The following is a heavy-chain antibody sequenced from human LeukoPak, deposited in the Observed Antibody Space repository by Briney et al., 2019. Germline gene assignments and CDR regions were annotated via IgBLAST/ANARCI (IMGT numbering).Heavy chain of an antibody. J-gene: IGHJ4*02. V-gene: IGHV3-66*04. D-gene: IGHD5-18*01. Sequence: PGGSLRLSCAASGFTFSSYGMHWVRQAPGKGLEWVSMIYPNGNTFYTDSVKGRFTISRDNSKNTLDLQMNSLRAEDTAVYYCARRGHGYGSPFDYWGQGTLVTVSS. CDR3: ARRGHGYGSPFDY. CDR2: IYPNGNT. CDR1: GFTFSSYG.